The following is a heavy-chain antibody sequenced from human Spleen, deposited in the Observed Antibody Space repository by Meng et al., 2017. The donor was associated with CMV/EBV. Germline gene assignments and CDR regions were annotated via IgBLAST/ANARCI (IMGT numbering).Heavy chain of an antibody. Sequence: AFDKYCFQWVRQAHGQGLAWIGSINPATGTTAYAQRFQGRLTVTRDTSTATVYMEMRSLRSQGTAVYYCGRDYGFWSDFPGYWGRRTLVTVSS. V-gene: IGHV1-46*02. D-gene: IGHD3-3*01. CDR2: INPATGTT. J-gene: IGHJ4*02. CDR3: GRDYGFWSDFPGY. CDR1: AFDKYC.